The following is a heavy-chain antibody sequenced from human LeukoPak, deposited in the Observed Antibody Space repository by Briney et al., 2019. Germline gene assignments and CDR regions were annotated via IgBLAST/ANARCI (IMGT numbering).Heavy chain of an antibody. V-gene: IGHV4-34*01. J-gene: IGHJ4*02. CDR2: INHRGVT. CDR1: GGSFSDYY. CDR3: ARTVGRTASLSY. D-gene: IGHD4-11*01. Sequence: SETLSLTCAVYGGSFSDYYWTWVRQPPGKGLEWIGEINHRGVTTYYPSLKSRVTISIDTYRNQFSLTMHSLTAADTAVYYCARTVGRTASLSYWGQGTLVTVSS.